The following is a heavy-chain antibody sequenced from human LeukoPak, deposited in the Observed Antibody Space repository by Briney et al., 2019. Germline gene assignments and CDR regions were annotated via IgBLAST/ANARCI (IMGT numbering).Heavy chain of an antibody. Sequence: SETLSLTCTVSGGSISSYYWSWIRQPAGKGLEWIGRIYTSGSTNYNPSLKSRVTMSVDTSKNQFSLKLSSVTAADTAVYYCARNPYPEGSGWVRNYYYGMDVWGQGTRVTVSS. V-gene: IGHV4-4*07. J-gene: IGHJ6*02. CDR3: ARNPYPEGSGWVRNYYYGMDV. CDR2: IYTSGST. D-gene: IGHD6-19*01. CDR1: GGSISSYY.